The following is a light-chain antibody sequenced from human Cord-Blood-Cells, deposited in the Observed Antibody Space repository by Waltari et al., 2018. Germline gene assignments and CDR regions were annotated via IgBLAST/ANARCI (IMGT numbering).Light chain of an antibody. V-gene: IGLV2-23*01. Sequence: QTALTQPDSVSGSPGQSITLPCTRTSSDVGTYNLVSWYQQHPGKAPKLMIYEGSKRPSGVSNRFSGSKSGNTASLTISGLQAEDEADYYCCSYAGSSTWVFGGGTKLTVL. CDR1: SSDVGTYNL. CDR3: CSYAGSSTWV. CDR2: EGS. J-gene: IGLJ3*02.